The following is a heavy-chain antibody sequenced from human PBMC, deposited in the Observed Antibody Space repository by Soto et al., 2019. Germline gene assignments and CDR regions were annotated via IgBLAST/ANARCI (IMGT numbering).Heavy chain of an antibody. Sequence: ASVKVTCKASGYTITGYDMHWVRQAPGQGLEWMGWINPNSGGTNYAQKVQGWVTMTRDTSISTAYMELSRLRSDERAVYYCARGSPPGYYVFFIFFQFYYYYCMVVSCQVPSVTVSS. CDR1: GYTITGYD. V-gene: IGHV1-2*04. J-gene: IGHJ6*02. CDR3: ARGSPPGYYVFFIFFQFYYYYCMVV. D-gene: IGHD3-3*01. CDR2: INPNSGGT.